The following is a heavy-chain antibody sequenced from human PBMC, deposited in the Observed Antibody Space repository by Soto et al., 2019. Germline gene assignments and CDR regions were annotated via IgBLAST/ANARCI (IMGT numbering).Heavy chain of an antibody. D-gene: IGHD3-10*01. CDR3: VRGVLS. J-gene: IGHJ1*01. CDR2: IHHSGSI. CDR1: GGSISSGGYY. Sequence: QVQLQESGPGLVKASQTLSLTCNVSGGSISSGGYYWTWIRQHPGKGLEWIGNIHHSGSIFYNPSLKSRVSISVDTSKNQFSLKLSSVTAADPAVYFCVRGVLSWGQGTLVTVSS. V-gene: IGHV4-31*03.